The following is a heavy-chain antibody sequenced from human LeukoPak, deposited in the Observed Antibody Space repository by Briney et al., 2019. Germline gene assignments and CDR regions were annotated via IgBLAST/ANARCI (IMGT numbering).Heavy chain of an antibody. CDR1: GFTFSSYG. Sequence: GGSLRLSCAASGFTFSSYGMNWVRQAPGKGLEWVSSISSGSSYIYYADSVKGRFTISRGNAKNSLYLQMTSLRAEDTAVYYCARGTNWGGDDAFDIWGQGTMVTVSS. V-gene: IGHV3-21*01. J-gene: IGHJ3*02. CDR2: ISSGSSYI. D-gene: IGHD7-27*01. CDR3: ARGTNWGGDDAFDI.